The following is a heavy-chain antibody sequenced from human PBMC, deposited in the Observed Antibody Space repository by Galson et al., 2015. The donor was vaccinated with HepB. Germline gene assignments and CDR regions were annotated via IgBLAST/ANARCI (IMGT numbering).Heavy chain of an antibody. CDR3: ARGHYGLDV. V-gene: IGHV3-11*06. CDR1: GFIFSDYY. CDR2: ISSTGSDT. J-gene: IGHJ6*02. Sequence: SLRLSCAASGFIFSDYYMSWIRQAPGKGLEWVSYISSTGSDTNYADSVKGRFTISRDNAKNSLDLQMNSLRVEDTAMYYCARGHYGLDVWGQGTTVTVSS.